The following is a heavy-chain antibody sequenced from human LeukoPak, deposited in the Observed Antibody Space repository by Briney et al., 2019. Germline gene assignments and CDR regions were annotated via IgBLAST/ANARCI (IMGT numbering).Heavy chain of an antibody. CDR1: GGSFSGYY. J-gene: IGHJ5*02. CDR2: INHSGST. Sequence: SEALSLTCAVYGGSFSGYYWSWIRQPPGKGLEWIGEINHSGSTNYNPSLKSRVTISVDTSKNQFSLKLSSVTAADTAVYYCARGQLTNWFDPWGQGTLVTVSS. CDR3: ARGQLTNWFDP. V-gene: IGHV4-34*01. D-gene: IGHD1-1*01.